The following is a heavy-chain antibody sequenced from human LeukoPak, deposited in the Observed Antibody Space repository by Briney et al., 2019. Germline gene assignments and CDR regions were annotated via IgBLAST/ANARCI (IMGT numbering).Heavy chain of an antibody. CDR2: ISAYNGNT. CDR1: GYTFTSYG. J-gene: IGHJ3*02. Sequence: ASVKVSCKASGYTFTSYGISWVRQAPGQGLEWMGWISAYNGNTNYAQKLQGRVTMTTDTSTSTAYMELRSLRSDDTAVYYCARDPTSSWETAFDIWGQGTVVTVSS. CDR3: ARDPTSSWETAFDI. V-gene: IGHV1-18*01. D-gene: IGHD1-26*01.